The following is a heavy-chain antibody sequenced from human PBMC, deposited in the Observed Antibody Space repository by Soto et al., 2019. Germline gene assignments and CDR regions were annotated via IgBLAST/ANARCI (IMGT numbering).Heavy chain of an antibody. CDR2: IIPLFGTA. CDR3: ARQAKRPGIAVAGIWVEWFDP. CDR1: GGTFSSYA. J-gene: IGHJ5*02. V-gene: IGHV1-69*01. Sequence: QVQLVQSGAEVKKPGSSVKVSCKASGGTFSSYAISWVRQAPGQGLEWMGGIIPLFGTANYAQKFQGRVTITSDECTSTASMELSSLRSEDTAVYYCARQAKRPGIAVAGIWVEWFDPWGQGTLVTVSS. D-gene: IGHD6-13*01.